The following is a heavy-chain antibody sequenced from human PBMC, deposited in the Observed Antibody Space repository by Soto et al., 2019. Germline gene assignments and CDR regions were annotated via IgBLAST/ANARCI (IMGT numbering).Heavy chain of an antibody. D-gene: IGHD3-22*01. Sequence: SETLSLTCAAYGGSFSGHSWTWIRQSPGKGLEWIGDINHSGRVNYSPSLKSRVTISLDTSKNQFSLTLSAVTAADTAMYYCSTRAYDTNGYYRFDPWGQGTLVTVSS. CDR3: STRAYDTNGYYRFDP. CDR2: INHSGRV. J-gene: IGHJ5*01. V-gene: IGHV4-34*01. CDR1: GGSFSGHS.